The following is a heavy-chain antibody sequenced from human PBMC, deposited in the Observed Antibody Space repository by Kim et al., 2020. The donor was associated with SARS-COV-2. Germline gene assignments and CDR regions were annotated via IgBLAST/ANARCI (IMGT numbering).Heavy chain of an antibody. Sequence: GGSLRLSCAASGFILSGSTVHWVRQASGKWLEWVGRIRSKANSYATAYAASVKNRFTISRDDSKNTAYLQMNSLKTEDTAVYYCARVNPIAGGWYDAFDIWGQGTMVTVSS. J-gene: IGHJ3*02. V-gene: IGHV3-73*01. CDR1: GFILSGST. CDR3: ARVNPIAGGWYDAFDI. D-gene: IGHD6-19*01. CDR2: IRSKANSYAT.